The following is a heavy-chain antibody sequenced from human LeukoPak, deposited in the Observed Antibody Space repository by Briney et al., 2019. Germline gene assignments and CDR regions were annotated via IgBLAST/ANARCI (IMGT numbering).Heavy chain of an antibody. J-gene: IGHJ4*02. CDR3: ASGSYCFDY. D-gene: IGHD1-26*01. Sequence: PSETLSLTCTVSGGSISSYYWSWIRQPPGKGLEWIGYIYPSGSTNYNPSLKSRDTISVDTSKNQFSLKLSSATAADTSVYYCASGSYCFDYWGQGTLVTVSS. CDR1: GGSISSYY. V-gene: IGHV4-4*09. CDR2: IYPSGST.